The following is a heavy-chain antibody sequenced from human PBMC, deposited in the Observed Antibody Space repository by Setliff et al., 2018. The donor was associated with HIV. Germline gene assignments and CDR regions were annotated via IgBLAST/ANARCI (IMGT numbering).Heavy chain of an antibody. CDR1: GFTVSDNY. D-gene: IGHD3-3*01. V-gene: IGHV3-53*01. CDR2: IYRDGAT. Sequence: GGSLRLSCAASGFTVSDNYMSWVRQAPGKGLEWVSVIYRDGATYYADSVKGRFTISRDTAKNTVYLQMNSLTSEDTALYYCAKSSHYYDIWSAFKAGRHADEFDVWGQGTMVTVSS. J-gene: IGHJ3*01. CDR3: AKSSHYYDIWSAFKAGRHADEFDV.